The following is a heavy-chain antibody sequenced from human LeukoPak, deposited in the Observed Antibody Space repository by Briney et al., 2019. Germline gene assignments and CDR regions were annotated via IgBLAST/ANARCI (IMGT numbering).Heavy chain of an antibody. Sequence: ASVKVSCKASGYTFSDYYMHWVRQAPGQGLEWMGWINPNSGSTNYAQKFQGRVTMTRDTSISTAYMELSRLRSDDTAVYYCARYYYDSSGYRIDYWGQGTLVTVSS. J-gene: IGHJ4*02. CDR2: INPNSGST. CDR1: GYTFSDYY. CDR3: ARYYYDSSGYRIDY. V-gene: IGHV1-2*02. D-gene: IGHD3-22*01.